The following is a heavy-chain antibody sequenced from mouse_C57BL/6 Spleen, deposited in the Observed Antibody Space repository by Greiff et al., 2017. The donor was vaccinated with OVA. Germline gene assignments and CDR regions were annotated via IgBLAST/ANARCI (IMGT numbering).Heavy chain of an antibody. CDR2: IYPRSGTT. Sequence: QVQLQQSGAELARPGASVKLSCKASGYTFTSYGISWVKQRTGQGLEWIGEIYPRSGTTSYNQKFKGKATLTADKSSSTAYMELRGLTSEDSAVYYCARREGYYFDYWGKGTTLTVSS. V-gene: IGHV1-81*01. J-gene: IGHJ2*01. CDR3: ARREGYYFDY. CDR1: GYTFTSYG.